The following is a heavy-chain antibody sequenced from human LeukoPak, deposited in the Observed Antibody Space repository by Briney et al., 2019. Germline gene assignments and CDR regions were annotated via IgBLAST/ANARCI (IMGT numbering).Heavy chain of an antibody. CDR2: IYYSGST. V-gene: IGHV4-59*08. J-gene: IGHJ3*02. CDR1: GGSIGSYY. Sequence: SETLSLTCTVSGGSIGSYYWSWIRQPPGKGLEWTGYIYYSGSTNYNPSLKSRVTISVDTSKNQFSLKLSSVTAADTAVYYCASRVGPDDAFDIWGQGTMVTVSS. CDR3: ASRVGPDDAFDI.